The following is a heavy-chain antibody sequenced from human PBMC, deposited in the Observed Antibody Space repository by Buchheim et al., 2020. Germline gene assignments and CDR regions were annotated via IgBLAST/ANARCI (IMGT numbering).Heavy chain of an antibody. CDR3: AREVESWNHFDY. CDR1: GFTFSSYE. CDR2: ISSSGSTI. Sequence: EVQLVESGGGLVQPGGSLRLACAASGFTFSSYEMNWVRQAPGKGLEWVSYISSSGSTIYYADSVKGRFTISRDNAKKSLYLQMNSLRAEDTAVYYCAREVESWNHFDYWGQGTL. D-gene: IGHD1-1*01. V-gene: IGHV3-48*03. J-gene: IGHJ4*02.